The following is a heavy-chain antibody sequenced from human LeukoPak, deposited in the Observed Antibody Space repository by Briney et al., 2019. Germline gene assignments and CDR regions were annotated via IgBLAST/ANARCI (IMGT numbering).Heavy chain of an antibody. CDR1: GYTFTSYY. V-gene: IGHV1-69*13. J-gene: IGHJ5*02. D-gene: IGHD2-2*01. Sequence: GASVKVSCTASGYTFTSYYMHWVRQAPGQGLEWMGGIIPIFGTANYAQKFQGRVTITADESTSTAYMELSSLRSEDTAVYYCARAHCSSTSCSLYNWFDPWGQGTLVTVSS. CDR2: IIPIFGTA. CDR3: ARAHCSSTSCSLYNWFDP.